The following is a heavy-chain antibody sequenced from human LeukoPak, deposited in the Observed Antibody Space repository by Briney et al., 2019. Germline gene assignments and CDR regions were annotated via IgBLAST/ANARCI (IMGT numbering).Heavy chain of an antibody. D-gene: IGHD1-20*01. CDR1: GFTFSSYG. CDR3: ARDPQGRTLTGTTFDY. CDR2: IRYDGSNK. J-gene: IGHJ4*02. Sequence: PGGSLRLSCAASGFTFSSYGMHWVRQAPGKGLEWVAFIRYDGSNKYYADSVKGRFTISRDNSKNTLYLQMNSLRAEDTAVYYCARDPQGRTLTGTTFDYWGQGTLVTVSS. V-gene: IGHV3-30*02.